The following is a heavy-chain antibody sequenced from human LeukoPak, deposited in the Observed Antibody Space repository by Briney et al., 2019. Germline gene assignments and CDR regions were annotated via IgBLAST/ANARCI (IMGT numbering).Heavy chain of an antibody. J-gene: IGHJ4*02. D-gene: IGHD6-19*01. V-gene: IGHV3-23*01. CDR3: AKCLYSSGWYYFDY. CDR2: ISGSGGST. CDR1: GFTFSSYA. Sequence: SGGSLRLSCAASGFTFSSYAMCWVRQAPGKGLEWVSAISGSGGSTYYADSVKGRFTISRDNSKNTQYLQMSSLRDEDTAVYYCAKCLYSSGWYYFDYWGQGTLVTVSS.